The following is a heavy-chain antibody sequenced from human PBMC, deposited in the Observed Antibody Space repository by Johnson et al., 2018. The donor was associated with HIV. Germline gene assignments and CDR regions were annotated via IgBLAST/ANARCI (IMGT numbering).Heavy chain of an antibody. J-gene: IGHJ3*01. Sequence: VQLVESGGGLVQPGGSLRLSCAASGFTVSSNYMSWVRQAPGKGLEWVSVIYSGGSTYYADSVKGRFTISRDDSKNTAYLQMSSLKTEDTAIYYCARLSGTYQTWGQGTMVTVSS. CDR3: ARLSGTYQT. D-gene: IGHD1-26*01. V-gene: IGHV3-66*04. CDR1: GFTVSSNY. CDR2: IYSGGST.